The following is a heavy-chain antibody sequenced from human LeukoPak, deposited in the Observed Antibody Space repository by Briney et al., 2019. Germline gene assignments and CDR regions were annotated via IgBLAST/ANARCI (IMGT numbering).Heavy chain of an antibody. J-gene: IGHJ4*02. V-gene: IGHV3-21*01. CDR3: ARDKSRAMVRGVNPFDY. Sequence: GRSLRLSCAASGLTFSLHSMNWVRQAPGKGLESVSSISSSGSYIYYADSVKGRFTICRDNAKNSLYLQMNRLRAEDTAVYYCARDKSRAMVRGVNPFDYWGQGTLVTVSS. CDR1: GLTFSLHS. CDR2: ISSSGSYI. D-gene: IGHD3-10*01.